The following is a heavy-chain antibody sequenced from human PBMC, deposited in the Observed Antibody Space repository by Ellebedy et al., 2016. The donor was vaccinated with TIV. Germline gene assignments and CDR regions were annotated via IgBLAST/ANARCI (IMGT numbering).Heavy chain of an antibody. CDR3: AGGLRDSSSLES. CDR2: MNPNSGNT. CDR1: GYTFTSYD. Sequence: ASVKVSXXASGYTFTSYDINWVRQATGQGLEWMGWMNPNSGNTGYAQKFQGRVTMTRNTSISTAYMELSSLRSDDTAIYYCAGGLRDSSSLESWGQGTLVTVSS. D-gene: IGHD6-13*01. V-gene: IGHV1-8*01. J-gene: IGHJ4*02.